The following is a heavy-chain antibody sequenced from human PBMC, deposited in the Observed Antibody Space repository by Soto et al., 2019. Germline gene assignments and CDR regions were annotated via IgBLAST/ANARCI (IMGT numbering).Heavy chain of an antibody. Sequence: AAVKISCKASGGTFSSYAISWVRQAPGQGLEWMGGIIPIFGTANYAQKFQGRVTITADESTSTAYMELSSLRSEDTAVYYCSSALRFLEWLFWPSWGQGNLVPVS. CDR2: IIPIFGTA. D-gene: IGHD3-3*01. CDR1: GGTFSSYA. J-gene: IGHJ5*02. V-gene: IGHV1-69*13. CDR3: SSALRFLEWLFWPS.